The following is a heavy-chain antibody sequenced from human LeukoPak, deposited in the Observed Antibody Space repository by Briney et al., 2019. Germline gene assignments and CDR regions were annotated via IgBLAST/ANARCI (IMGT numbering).Heavy chain of an antibody. D-gene: IGHD6-6*01. CDR1: RFTFSSYT. CDR2: ISSSGSDI. CDR3: TTEYSSSYNWFNP. J-gene: IGHJ5*02. Sequence: GGSLRLSCAASRFTFSSYTMNWVRQAPGKGLEWVSSISSSGSDIYYGDSVKGRFTISRDNTKNSLYLQMNSLRAEDTAVYYCTTEYSSSYNWFNPWGQGSLVTVSS. V-gene: IGHV3-21*01.